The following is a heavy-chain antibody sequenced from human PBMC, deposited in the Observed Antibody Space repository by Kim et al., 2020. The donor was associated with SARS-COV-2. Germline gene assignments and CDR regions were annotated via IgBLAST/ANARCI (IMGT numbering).Heavy chain of an antibody. CDR3: ARVPYPTYYYYMDV. V-gene: IGHV3-64*01. D-gene: IGHD2-2*01. CDR2: ISSNGGST. Sequence: GGSLRLSCAASGFTFSSYAMHWVRQAPGKGLEYVSAISSNGGSTYYANSVKGRFTISRDNSKNTLYLQMGSLRAEDMAVYYCARVPYPTYYYYMDVWGKGTTVTVSS. J-gene: IGHJ6*03. CDR1: GFTFSSYA.